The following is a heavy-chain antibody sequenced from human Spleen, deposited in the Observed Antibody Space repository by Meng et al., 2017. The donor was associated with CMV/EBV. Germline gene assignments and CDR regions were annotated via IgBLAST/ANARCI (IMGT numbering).Heavy chain of an antibody. Sequence: ASVKVSCKASGYTFTGYYMHWVRQAPGQGLEWMGWINPSGGSTSYAQKFQGRVTMTRDTSTSTVYMELSSLRSEDTAVYYCARDLEGDDCSSTSCYDYWGQGTLVTVSS. D-gene: IGHD2-2*01. CDR2: INPSGGST. V-gene: IGHV1-46*01. CDR3: ARDLEGDDCSSTSCYDY. CDR1: GYTFTGYY. J-gene: IGHJ4*02.